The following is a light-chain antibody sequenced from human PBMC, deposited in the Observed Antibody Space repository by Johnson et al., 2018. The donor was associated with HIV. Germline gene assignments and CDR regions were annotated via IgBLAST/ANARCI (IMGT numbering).Light chain of an antibody. Sequence: QSVLTQPPSVSAAPGQKVTISCSGSSSNIGNNYVSWYQQFPGTAPKLLIYDNNKRPSGIPDRLSGSKSGTSATLGITGLQTGDEADYYCGTWDSSLSAHVFGTGTKVTVL. CDR3: GTWDSSLSAHV. J-gene: IGLJ1*01. CDR1: SSNIGNNY. CDR2: DNN. V-gene: IGLV1-51*01.